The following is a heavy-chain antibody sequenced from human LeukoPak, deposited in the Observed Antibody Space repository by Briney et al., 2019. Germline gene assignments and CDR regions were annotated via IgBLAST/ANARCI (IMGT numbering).Heavy chain of an antibody. J-gene: IGHJ4*02. D-gene: IGHD5-12*01. CDR3: VRGGYRGFDYEY. V-gene: IGHV3-21*01. CDR1: GFTLSTYS. Sequence: GGSLRLSCAASGFTLSTYSVNWLRLAPGKGLAWVSSISPDSNYKYYVDSVKGRFTISRDNAKSSLYLQMNSLRAEDTAVYYCVRGGYRGFDYEYWGQGTLVTVSS. CDR2: ISPDSNYK.